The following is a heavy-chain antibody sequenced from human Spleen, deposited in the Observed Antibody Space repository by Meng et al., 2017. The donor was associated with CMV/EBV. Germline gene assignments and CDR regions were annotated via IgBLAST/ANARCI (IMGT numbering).Heavy chain of an antibody. V-gene: IGHV3-30*04. CDR1: GFTFSCYA. Sequence: SGFTFSCYAMHWVRQAPGKGLEWVAVISYDGSNKYYADSVKGRFTISRDNSKNTLYMQMNSLRAEDTAVYYCARDGLIAAAGTNFDYWGQGTLVTVSS. CDR3: ARDGLIAAAGTNFDY. D-gene: IGHD6-13*01. J-gene: IGHJ4*02. CDR2: ISYDGSNK.